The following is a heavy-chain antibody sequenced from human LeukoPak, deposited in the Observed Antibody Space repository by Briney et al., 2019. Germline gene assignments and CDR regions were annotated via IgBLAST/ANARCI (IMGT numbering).Heavy chain of an antibody. D-gene: IGHD3-22*01. CDR2: ISWNSGSI. CDR1: GFTFDDYA. V-gene: IGHV3-9*01. Sequence: GRSLRLSCAASGFTFDDYAMHWVRQAPGKGLEWVSGISWNSGSIGYADSVKGRLTISRDNAKNSLYLQMNSLRAEDTALYYCAKAVYYYDSSGYPRGFDYWGQGTLVTVSS. J-gene: IGHJ4*02. CDR3: AKAVYYYDSSGYPRGFDY.